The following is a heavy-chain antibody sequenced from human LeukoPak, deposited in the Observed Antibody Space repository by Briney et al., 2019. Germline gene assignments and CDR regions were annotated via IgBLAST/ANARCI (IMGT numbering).Heavy chain of an antibody. D-gene: IGHD6-13*01. Sequence: PSETLSLTCTVSGGSISSYYWSWIRQSPGKGLEWIGYIYYSGSTSGRTKYNPSLKSRVTISVDTSKNQFSLKLSSVTAADTAVYYCARHRCDPGSSSWFEAAKCYYYYYMDVWGKGTTVTISS. CDR2: IYYSGSTSGRT. V-gene: IGHV4-59*08. CDR3: ARHRCDPGSSSWFEAAKCYYYYYMDV. CDR1: GGSISSYY. J-gene: IGHJ6*03.